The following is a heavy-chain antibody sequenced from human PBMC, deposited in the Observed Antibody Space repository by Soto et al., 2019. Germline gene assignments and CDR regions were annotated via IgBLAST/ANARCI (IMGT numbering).Heavy chain of an antibody. CDR1: GYTFTSYC. D-gene: IGHD3-22*01. CDR3: AREAYYYDSSGYYARDYYFDY. V-gene: IGHV1-18*01. J-gene: IGHJ4*01. Sequence: ASVKVSFNASGYTFTSYCISWERQAPGQGLEWMGWISAYNGNTNYAQKLQGRVTMTTDTSTSTAYMELRSLRSDDTAVYYCAREAYYYDSSGYYARDYYFDYW. CDR2: ISAYNGNT.